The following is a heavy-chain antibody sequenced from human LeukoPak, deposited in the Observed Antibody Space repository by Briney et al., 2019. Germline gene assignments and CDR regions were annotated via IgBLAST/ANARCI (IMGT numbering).Heavy chain of an antibody. CDR3: AKTLTGYSSGWYGWDY. Sequence: GGSLRLSCAASGFTFSDYYMSWIRQAPGKGLEWVSYISSSGSTIYYADSVKGRFTISRDNAKNSLYLQMNSLRAEDTAVYYCAKTLTGYSSGWYGWDYWGQGTLVTVSS. D-gene: IGHD6-19*01. V-gene: IGHV3-11*01. CDR2: ISSSGSTI. CDR1: GFTFSDYY. J-gene: IGHJ4*02.